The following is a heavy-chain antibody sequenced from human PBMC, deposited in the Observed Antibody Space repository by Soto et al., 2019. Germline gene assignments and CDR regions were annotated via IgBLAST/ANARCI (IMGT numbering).Heavy chain of an antibody. Sequence: QVQLVESGGGVVQPGRSLRLSCAASEFTFSNYGMHWVRQAPGKGLEWVAVILNDGSNRYHADSVKDRFTISRDNSKNTLYLQMNILRSEDTAVYYCAMDDEYSWNGMDVWGQGTTVTVS. CDR2: ILNDGSNR. V-gene: IGHV3-33*01. CDR3: AMDDEYSWNGMDV. J-gene: IGHJ6*02. D-gene: IGHD6-6*01. CDR1: EFTFSNYG.